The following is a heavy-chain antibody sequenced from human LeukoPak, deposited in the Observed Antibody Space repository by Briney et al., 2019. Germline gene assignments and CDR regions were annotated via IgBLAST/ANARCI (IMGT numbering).Heavy chain of an antibody. V-gene: IGHV1-2*02. CDR2: MDPNSGDT. J-gene: IGHJ4*02. CDR1: GYTFTGNY. Sequence: GASVKVSCKASGYTFTGNYMHWVRQAPGQGLEWMGWMDPNSGDTNYAQKFQGRATMTRDTSITTAYMELTRLRSDDTAVYYCVRALPSAGWGQGTLVSVSS. D-gene: IGHD6-25*01. CDR3: VRALPSAG.